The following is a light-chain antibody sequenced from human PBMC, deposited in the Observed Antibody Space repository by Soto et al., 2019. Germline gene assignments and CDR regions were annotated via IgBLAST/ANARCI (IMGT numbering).Light chain of an antibody. J-gene: IGKJ1*01. CDR2: WAS. CDR1: QSVLHTSNNKNY. V-gene: IGKV4-1*01. Sequence: DIVMTQCPDSLAVSLGERATINCKSSQSVLHTSNNKNYLAWYQQKPGQPPNLLIYWASTRYSGVPDRFSGSGSGTDFTLTISSLQAEDVAVYYCQQYYSSPWTFGQGTKVEIK. CDR3: QQYYSSPWT.